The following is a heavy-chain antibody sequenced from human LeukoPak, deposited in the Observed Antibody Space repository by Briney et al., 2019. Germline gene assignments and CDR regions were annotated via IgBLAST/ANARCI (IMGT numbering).Heavy chain of an antibody. J-gene: IGHJ4*02. D-gene: IGHD5-24*01. CDR2: IYYSGST. Sequence: SETLSLTCTVSGGSLSSYYWSWIRQPPGKGLEWIGYIYYSGSTNYNPSLKSRVTISVDTSKNQFSLKLSSVAAADTAVYYCARGRGWLQLTYFDYWGQGTLVTVSS. V-gene: IGHV4-59*12. CDR1: GGSLSSYY. CDR3: ARGRGWLQLTYFDY.